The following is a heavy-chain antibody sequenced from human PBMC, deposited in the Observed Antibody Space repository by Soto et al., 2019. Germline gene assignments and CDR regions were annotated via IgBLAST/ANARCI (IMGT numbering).Heavy chain of an antibody. J-gene: IGHJ6*02. D-gene: IGHD6-6*01. CDR1: GGSISSGGYY. CDR3: ARGSSIGGLYDGMDV. CDR2: NYYSGIT. V-gene: IGHV4-31*03. Sequence: SETLSLTCTVSGGSISSGGYYWTWIRQHPGKGLEWIGYNYYSGITYYNPSLKSRVTISLDTSKNQFSLKLSSVTAADTAVYYFARGSSIGGLYDGMDVWGQGTTVIGSS.